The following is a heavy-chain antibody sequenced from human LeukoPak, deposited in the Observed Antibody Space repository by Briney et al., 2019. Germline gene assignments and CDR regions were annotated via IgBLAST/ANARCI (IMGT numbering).Heavy chain of an antibody. CDR1: GFTFCSYA. V-gene: IGHV3-23*01. J-gene: IGHJ4*02. CDR2: ISGSGGST. CDR3: AKEVGWAFDY. Sequence: GGSLRLSCAASGFTFCSYAMSWIRQAPGKGLEWVSAISGSGGSTYYAASVKGRFTISRDNSKNTLYLQMNSLRAEDTAVYYCAKEVGWAFDYWGQGTLVTVSS. D-gene: IGHD6-19*01.